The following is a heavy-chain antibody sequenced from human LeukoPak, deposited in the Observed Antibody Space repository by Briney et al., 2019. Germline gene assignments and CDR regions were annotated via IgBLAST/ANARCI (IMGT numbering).Heavy chain of an antibody. Sequence: SETLSLTCAVYGGSFSGYYWSWIRQPPGKGLEWIGEINHSGSTNYNPSLKSRVTISVDTSKNQFSLKLSSVTAADTAVYYCARDRFRVVGATATAGDLFDYWGQGTLVTVSS. CDR1: GGSFSGYY. V-gene: IGHV4-34*01. J-gene: IGHJ4*02. D-gene: IGHD1-26*01. CDR2: INHSGST. CDR3: ARDRFRVVGATATAGDLFDY.